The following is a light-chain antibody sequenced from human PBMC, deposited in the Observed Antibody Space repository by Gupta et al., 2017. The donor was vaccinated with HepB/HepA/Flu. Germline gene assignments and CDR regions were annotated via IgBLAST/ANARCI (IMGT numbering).Light chain of an antibody. CDR2: AAS. CDR3: QQANSLPS. Sequence: DMRMTQFPSSVSAYVGDRVPITCRASQAISTWLAWYQQKPGKAPKGPIYAASSLQSGVPSRFSGSGSGTDFILTINSLQPGEFATYYCQQANSLPSFGGGTKVEIK. J-gene: IGKJ4*01. CDR1: QAISTW. V-gene: IGKV1-12*02.